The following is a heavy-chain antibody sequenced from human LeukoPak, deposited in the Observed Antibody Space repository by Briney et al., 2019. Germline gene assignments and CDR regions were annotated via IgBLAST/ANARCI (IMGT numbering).Heavy chain of an antibody. Sequence: MPSETLSLTCAVYGGSFSGYYWSWIRQPPGKGLEWIGEINHSGSTNYNPSLKSRVTISVDTSKNQFSLKLSSVTAADTAVYYCARGRHAGGIAAAGTRYYFDYWGQGTLVTVSS. CDR3: ARGRHAGGIAAAGTRYYFDY. V-gene: IGHV4-34*01. CDR2: INHSGST. CDR1: GGSFSGYY. J-gene: IGHJ4*02. D-gene: IGHD6-13*01.